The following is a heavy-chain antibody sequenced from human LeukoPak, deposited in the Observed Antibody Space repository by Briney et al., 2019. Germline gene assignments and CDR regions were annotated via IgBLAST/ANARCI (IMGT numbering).Heavy chain of an antibody. V-gene: IGHV1-18*01. CDR3: ARDIHYYDSSGHGPSGY. D-gene: IGHD3-22*01. CDR2: ISAYNGNT. J-gene: IGHJ4*02. Sequence: GASVKVSCKASGYTFTSYGISWVRQAPGQGLEWMGWISAYNGNTNYAQKLQGRVTMTTDTSTSTAYMELRSLRSDDTAVYYCARDIHYYDSSGHGPSGYWGQGTLVTVSS. CDR1: GYTFTSYG.